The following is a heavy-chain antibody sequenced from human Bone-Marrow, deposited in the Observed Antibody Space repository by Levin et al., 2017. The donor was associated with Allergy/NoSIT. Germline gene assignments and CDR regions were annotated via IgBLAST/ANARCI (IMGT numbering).Heavy chain of an antibody. CDR1: GFTFRTHD. CDR2: IGTAGDT. D-gene: IGHD5-18*01. CDR3: ARYNYEYNALDI. V-gene: IGHV3-13*01. J-gene: IGHJ3*02. Sequence: GSLRLSCAASGFTFRTHDMHWFRQGTGKGLEWVSTIGTAGDTYYPDSVRGRFTISRENAKNSLYLQMNGLSAGDTAVYYCARYNYEYNALDIWGQGTMVTVSS.